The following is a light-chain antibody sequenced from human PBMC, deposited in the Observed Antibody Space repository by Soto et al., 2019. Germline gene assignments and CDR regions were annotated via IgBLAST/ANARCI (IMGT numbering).Light chain of an antibody. Sequence: EIVLTQSPGTLSLSPGERATLSCRAGQSVSSSYLAWYQQKPDQAPRLLIYGASSRATGIPDRFSGSGSGTDFTLTISRLEPEDFAVYYCQQYGSSPPITFGQGTKLEIK. V-gene: IGKV3-20*01. J-gene: IGKJ2*01. CDR2: GAS. CDR3: QQYGSSPPIT. CDR1: QSVSSSY.